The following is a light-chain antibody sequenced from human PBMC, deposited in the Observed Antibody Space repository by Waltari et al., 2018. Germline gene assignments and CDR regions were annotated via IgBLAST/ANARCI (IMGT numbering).Light chain of an antibody. V-gene: IGKV1-6*01. CDR2: SVS. CDR3: LHDYNYPRT. Sequence: AIQMTQSPPSLSASVGDRVIITCRVSQNIGINLAWYRQKPGKAPDLLIYSVSTLQSGVPSRFSGSGSGTDFTLTISSLQPEDFTTYYCLHDYNYPRTFGQGTKVEI. J-gene: IGKJ1*01. CDR1: QNIGIN.